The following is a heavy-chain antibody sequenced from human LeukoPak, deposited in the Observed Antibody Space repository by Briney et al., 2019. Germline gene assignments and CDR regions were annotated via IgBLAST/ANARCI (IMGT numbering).Heavy chain of an antibody. V-gene: IGHV6-1*01. Sequence: SQTLSLTCAISGDSVSSNSAAWNWIRQSPSRGLEWLGRTYYRSKWYNDYAVSVKSRITIKPDTSKNQFSLQLSSVTAADTAVYYCARTLHYYDAFDIWGQGTMVTVSS. CDR3: ARTLHYYDAFDI. CDR2: TYYRSKWYN. J-gene: IGHJ3*02. D-gene: IGHD3-10*01. CDR1: GDSVSSNSAA.